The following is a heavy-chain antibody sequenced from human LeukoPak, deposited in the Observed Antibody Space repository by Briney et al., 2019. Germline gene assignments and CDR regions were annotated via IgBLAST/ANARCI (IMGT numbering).Heavy chain of an antibody. Sequence: GASVKVSCKASGYTFTSYYMHWVRQAPGQGLEWMGIINPSGGSTSYAQKFQGRVTITADESTSTAYMELSSLRSEDTAVYYCARGGEDYGAEYYFDYWGQGTLVTVSS. CDR3: ARGGEDYGAEYYFDY. D-gene: IGHD4-17*01. CDR2: INPSGGST. J-gene: IGHJ4*02. V-gene: IGHV1-46*01. CDR1: GYTFTSYY.